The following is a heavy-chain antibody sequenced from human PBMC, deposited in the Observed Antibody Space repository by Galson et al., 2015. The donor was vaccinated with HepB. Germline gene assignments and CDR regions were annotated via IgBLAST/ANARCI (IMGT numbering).Heavy chain of an antibody. CDR3: ARDPGGRYCSGGSCLMDAFDI. CDR1: GFTFSSYG. Sequence: SLRLSCAASGFTFSSYGMHWVRQAPGKGLEWVAVIWYDGSNKYYADSVKGRFTISRDNSKNTLYLQMNSLRAEDTAVYYCARDPGGRYCSGGSCLMDAFDIWGQGTMVTVSS. D-gene: IGHD2-15*01. V-gene: IGHV3-33*01. J-gene: IGHJ3*02. CDR2: IWYDGSNK.